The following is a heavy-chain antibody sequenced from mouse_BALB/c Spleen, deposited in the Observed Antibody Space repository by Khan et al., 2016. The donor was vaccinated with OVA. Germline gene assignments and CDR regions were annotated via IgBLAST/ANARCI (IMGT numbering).Heavy chain of an antibody. CDR1: GYTFINYW. J-gene: IGHJ2*01. CDR2: INPSTGYT. V-gene: IGHV1-7*01. D-gene: IGHD1-1*01. CDR3: ARRGLRWDFDY. Sequence: VQLQESGAELAKPGASVKMSCTASGYTFINYWILWVKQRPGQGLEWIGYINPSTGYTEYNQNFNDKATLTADKSSSTAYMQLSSLTSEDSAVYYCARRGLRWDFDYWGQGTTLTVSS.